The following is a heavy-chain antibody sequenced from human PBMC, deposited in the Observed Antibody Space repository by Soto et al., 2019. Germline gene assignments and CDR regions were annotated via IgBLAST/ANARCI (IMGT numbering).Heavy chain of an antibody. V-gene: IGHV4-34*02. CDR2: ISHSGSR. J-gene: IGHJ4*02. D-gene: IGHD6-19*01. CDR1: GGPFIGSF. CDR3: ARGLAYDRPITVAEPFDS. Sequence: QVQLQQWGAGLLKAWKTLSPTCVVSGGPFIGSFGTWIRQSPGRGREWIGEISHSGSRNYNPAFQSRVIISVDSSKNHVSLKLSSVTAADSATYFCARGLAYDRPITVAEPFDSWGQGTLVTVSS.